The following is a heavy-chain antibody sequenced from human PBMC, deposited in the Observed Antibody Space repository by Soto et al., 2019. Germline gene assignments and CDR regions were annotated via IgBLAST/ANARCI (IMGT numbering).Heavy chain of an antibody. D-gene: IGHD6-13*01. CDR1: VFTFSSYA. J-gene: IGHJ1*01. Sequence: EVQLLESGGGLVPPEGSLRLSCEASVFTFSSYAMSWVRQAPGKGLEWVSGISGGGSTTYYADSVKGRFTITRDNSKNTLYLQVNSLGAEDTAVYYCARDQGAGGTISRYFQDWGQGTLVTVSS. CDR3: ARDQGAGGTISRYFQD. CDR2: ISGGGSTT. V-gene: IGHV3-23*01.